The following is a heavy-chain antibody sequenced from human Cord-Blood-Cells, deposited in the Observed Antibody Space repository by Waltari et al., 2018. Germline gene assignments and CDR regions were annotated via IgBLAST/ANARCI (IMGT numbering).Heavy chain of an antibody. J-gene: IGHJ3*02. CDR2: ISGSGGST. Sequence: LEWVSAISGSGGSTYYADSVKGRFTISRDNSKNTLYLQMNSLRAEDTAVYYCAKDQSLLRFLEWLLDAFDIWGQGTMVTVSS. D-gene: IGHD3-3*01. V-gene: IGHV3-23*01. CDR3: AKDQSLLRFLEWLLDAFDI.